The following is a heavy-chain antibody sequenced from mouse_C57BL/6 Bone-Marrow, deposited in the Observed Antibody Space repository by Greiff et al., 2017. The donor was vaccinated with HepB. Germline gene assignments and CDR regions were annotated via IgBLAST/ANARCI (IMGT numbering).Heavy chain of an antibody. V-gene: IGHV1-81*01. Sequence: QVQLQQSGAELARPGASVKLSCKASGYTFTSYGISWVKQRTGQGLEWIGEIYPRSGNTYYNEKFKGKATLTADKSSSKAYMELRSLTSEDSAVYFCATPDYDVWFAYWGQGTLVTVSA. CDR3: ATPDYDVWFAY. CDR1: GYTFTSYG. D-gene: IGHD2-4*01. J-gene: IGHJ3*01. CDR2: IYPRSGNT.